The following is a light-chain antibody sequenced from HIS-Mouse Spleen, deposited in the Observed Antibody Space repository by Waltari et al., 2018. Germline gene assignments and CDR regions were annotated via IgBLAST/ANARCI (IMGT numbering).Light chain of an antibody. CDR3: CSYAGSSTWV. J-gene: IGLJ3*02. V-gene: IGLV2-23*01. CDR1: RSDVGSYTL. CDR2: EGS. Sequence: QSALTQPASVSGSPGQSITIPCTGTRSDVGSYTLVSWYQQHPGKAPKLMIYEGSKRPSGVSNRFSGSKSGNTASLTISGLQAEDEADYYCCSYAGSSTWVFGGGTKLTVL.